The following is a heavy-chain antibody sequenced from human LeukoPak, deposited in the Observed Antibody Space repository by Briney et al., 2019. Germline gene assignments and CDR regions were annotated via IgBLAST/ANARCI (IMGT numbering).Heavy chain of an antibody. D-gene: IGHD6-19*01. V-gene: IGHV4-38-2*02. Sequence: SETLSLTCTVSGYSISNGYYWDWIRQPPGRGLEWIGNIYRSGSTSYNPSLKSRVTISVDTSKNQFSLKVDSVTAADTAVYYCARRHSSGWFYYWGQGTLVTVSS. CDR2: IYRSGST. J-gene: IGHJ4*02. CDR1: GYSISNGYY. CDR3: ARRHSSGWFYY.